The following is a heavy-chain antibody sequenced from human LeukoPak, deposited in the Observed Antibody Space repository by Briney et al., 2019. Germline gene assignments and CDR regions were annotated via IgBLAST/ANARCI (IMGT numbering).Heavy chain of an antibody. CDR1: GGSISSYY. D-gene: IGHD5-24*01. V-gene: IGHV4-59*01. Sequence: KSSETLSLTCTVSGGSISSYYWSWIRQPPGKGPEWIGYIYYSGSTNYNPSLKSRVTISVDTSKNQFSLKLSSVTAADTAVYYCARDGDGYTDYYGMDVWGQGAAVTVSS. CDR3: ARDGDGYTDYYGMDV. J-gene: IGHJ6*02. CDR2: IYYSGST.